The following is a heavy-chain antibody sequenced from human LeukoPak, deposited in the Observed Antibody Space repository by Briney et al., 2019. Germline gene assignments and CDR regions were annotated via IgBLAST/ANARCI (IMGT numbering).Heavy chain of an antibody. D-gene: IGHD2-2*01. J-gene: IGHJ6*03. CDR1: GGSISSYY. CDR2: IYYSGST. Sequence: RASETLSLTCTVSGGSISSYYWSWIRQPPGKGLEWIGYIYYSGSTNYNPSLKSRATISVDTSKNQFSLKLSSVTAADTAVYYCARAGGYCSSTSCPMGYYYYYYMDVWGKGTTVTVSS. CDR3: ARAGGYCSSTSCPMGYYYYYYMDV. V-gene: IGHV4-59*01.